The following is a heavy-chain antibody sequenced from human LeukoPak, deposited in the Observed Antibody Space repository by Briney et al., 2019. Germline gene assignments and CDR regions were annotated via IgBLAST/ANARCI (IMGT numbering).Heavy chain of an antibody. CDR1: GYTFTGYY. Sequence: ASVKVSCKASGYTFTGYYMHWVRQAPGQGLEWMGWVNPNIGGTNYAQKLQGRVTMTRDTSISTAYMELSRLRSDSAAVYYCARDAGMVMYNWFDPWGQGTLVTVSS. V-gene: IGHV1-2*02. CDR3: ARDAGMVMYNWFDP. D-gene: IGHD2-21*01. CDR2: VNPNIGGT. J-gene: IGHJ5*02.